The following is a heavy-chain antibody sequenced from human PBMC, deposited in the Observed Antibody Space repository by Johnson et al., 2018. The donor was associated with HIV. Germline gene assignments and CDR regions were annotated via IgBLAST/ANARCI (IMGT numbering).Heavy chain of an antibody. D-gene: IGHD7-27*01. Sequence: VQLVESGGGLVKPGGSLRLSCEASGFTFSSYWMSWVRQAPGKGLEWVANIKQDGSERYYVDSMKGRFTISRDNAKNSLYLQMNSLRAEDTAVYYFARPSNWGVGGDAFDIWGQGTMVTVSS. CDR1: GFTFSSYW. CDR2: IKQDGSER. CDR3: ARPSNWGVGGDAFDI. V-gene: IGHV3-7*05. J-gene: IGHJ3*02.